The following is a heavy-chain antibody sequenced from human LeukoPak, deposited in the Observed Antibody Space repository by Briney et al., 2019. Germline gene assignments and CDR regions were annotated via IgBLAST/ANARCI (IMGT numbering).Heavy chain of an antibody. V-gene: IGHV1-69*10. CDR3: ARDEAAAADYCYYYGMDV. CDR1: GGAFSSYT. CDR2: IIPILGIA. D-gene: IGHD6-13*01. J-gene: IGHJ6*02. Sequence: SVNVSCKASGGAFSSYTISWVRQAPGQGLEWVGGIIPILGIANYAQKFQGRVTITADKSTSTAYMELSSLRSEDTAVYYCARDEAAAADYCYYYGMDVWGQGTTVTVFS.